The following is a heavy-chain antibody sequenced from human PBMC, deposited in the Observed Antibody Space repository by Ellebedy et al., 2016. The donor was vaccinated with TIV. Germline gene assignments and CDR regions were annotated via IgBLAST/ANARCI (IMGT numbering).Heavy chain of an antibody. CDR2: INQDGGEK. J-gene: IGHJ1*01. CDR1: GFTFSSYW. D-gene: IGHD3-10*01. Sequence: PGGSLRLSCAASGFTFSSYWMSWVRQAPGKGLEWVANINQDGGEKYYEDSVKGRFTISRDNAQNSIYLHMESLRAEDTAVYYCARGLWFGQRFQNWGQGTLVTVSS. CDR3: ARGLWFGQRFQN. V-gene: IGHV3-7*04.